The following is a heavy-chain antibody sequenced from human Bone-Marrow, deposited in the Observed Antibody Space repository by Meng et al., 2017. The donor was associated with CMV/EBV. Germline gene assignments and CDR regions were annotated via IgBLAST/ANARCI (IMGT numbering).Heavy chain of an antibody. CDR3: AKDMYGWPPYYFDY. Sequence: GESLKISCAASGFTFSSYGMHWVRQAPGKGLEWVAVIWYDGSNKYYADSVKGRFTISRDNAKNSLYLQMNSLRAEDTALYYCAKDMYGWPPYYFDYWGQGTLVTVSS. D-gene: IGHD6-19*01. V-gene: IGHV3-33*03. J-gene: IGHJ4*02. CDR2: IWYDGSNK. CDR1: GFTFSSYG.